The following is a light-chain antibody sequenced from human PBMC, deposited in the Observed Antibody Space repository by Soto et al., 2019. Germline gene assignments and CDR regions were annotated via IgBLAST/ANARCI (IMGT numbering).Light chain of an antibody. Sequence: QSVLTQPASVSGSPGQSITISCTGTSSDVGAYNHVSWYQQHPGKAPKLMIYEVSNRPSGVSNRFSGPKSGNTASLTISGLLPEDEADYYCNSYTSSSTVVFGTGTKVTVL. J-gene: IGLJ1*01. CDR1: SSDVGAYNH. V-gene: IGLV2-14*01. CDR2: EVS. CDR3: NSYTSSSTVV.